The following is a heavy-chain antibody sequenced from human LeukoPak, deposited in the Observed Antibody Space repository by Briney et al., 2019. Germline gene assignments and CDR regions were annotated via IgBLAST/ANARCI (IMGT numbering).Heavy chain of an antibody. CDR1: GFTFSSYA. CDR2: ISGSGGST. CDR3: ASQQEELLSPVGN. Sequence: GGSLRLSCAASGFTFSSYAMSWVRQAPGKGLEWVSAISGSGGSTYYADSVKGRFTISRDSSKNTLYLQMNSLRAEDTAVYYCASQQEELLSPVGNWGQGTLVTVSS. V-gene: IGHV3-23*01. D-gene: IGHD3-10*01. J-gene: IGHJ4*02.